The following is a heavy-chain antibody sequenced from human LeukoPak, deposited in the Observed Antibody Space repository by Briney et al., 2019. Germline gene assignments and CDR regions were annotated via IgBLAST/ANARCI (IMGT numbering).Heavy chain of an antibody. D-gene: IGHD2-21*02. Sequence: SETLSLTCAVYGGSLSYYYWSWIRQSPEKGLEWIGEINRSGSTNYNPSLKSRVSISVDASKNQFSLKLSSVTAADTAIYYCARGGFYCGDDCYVDYWGQGALVTVSS. CDR2: INRSGST. J-gene: IGHJ4*02. CDR3: ARGGFYCGDDCYVDY. CDR1: GGSLSYYY. V-gene: IGHV4-34*01.